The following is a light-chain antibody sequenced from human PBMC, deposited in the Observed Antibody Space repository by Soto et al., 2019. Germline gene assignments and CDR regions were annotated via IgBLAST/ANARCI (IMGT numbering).Light chain of an antibody. CDR1: SSDVGRYNY. Sequence: QSVLTQHASVSGSPGQSITISCTGTSSDVGRYNYVSWYQQHPGKAPKLMIYDVSNRPSGVSNRFSGSKSGNTASLTISGLQAEDEADYYCSSYTSSSTLVVFGGGTKLTVL. V-gene: IGLV2-14*01. J-gene: IGLJ2*01. CDR2: DVS. CDR3: SSYTSSSTLVV.